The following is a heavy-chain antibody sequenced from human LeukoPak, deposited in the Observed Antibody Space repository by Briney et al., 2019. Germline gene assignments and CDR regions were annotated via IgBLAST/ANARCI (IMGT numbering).Heavy chain of an antibody. Sequence: QSGGPLRLSCAASGFTVSSNYMSWVRQAPGKGLEWVSVIYSGGSTYYADSVKGRFTISRDNSKNTLYLQMNSLRAEDTAVYYCARAPGRARDYWGQGTLVTVSS. J-gene: IGHJ4*02. D-gene: IGHD1-14*01. V-gene: IGHV3-66*01. CDR3: ARAPGRARDY. CDR1: GFTVSSNY. CDR2: IYSGGST.